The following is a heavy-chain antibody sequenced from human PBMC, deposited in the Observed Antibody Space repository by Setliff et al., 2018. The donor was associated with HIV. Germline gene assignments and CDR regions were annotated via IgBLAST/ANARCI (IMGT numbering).Heavy chain of an antibody. CDR2: TSHSGKT. J-gene: IGHJ4*02. Sequence: SETLSLTCAVYGGHLSGHYWSWIRQPPGQGPEWIGETSHSGKTNYNPSLKSRVTISVDTSKHQFSLKLTSVTAADTAVYYCVTSSSWSSRLNFWGPGMLVTVSS. V-gene: IGHV4-34*01. CDR3: VTSSSWSSRLNF. CDR1: GGHLSGHY. D-gene: IGHD2-2*01.